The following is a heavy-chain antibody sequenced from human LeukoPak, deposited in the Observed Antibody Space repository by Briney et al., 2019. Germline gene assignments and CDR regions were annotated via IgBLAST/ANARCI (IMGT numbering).Heavy chain of an antibody. D-gene: IGHD3-3*01. CDR2: IYYSGST. Sequence: SETLSLTCNVSGDSISSSYWSWIRQPPGKGLERIGYIYYSGSTNYNPSLKSRVTISVDTPKNQFSLKLSSVTAADTAVYYCARNPGYSDYWSGPNWFDPWGQGTLVTVSS. J-gene: IGHJ5*02. CDR3: ARNPGYSDYWSGPNWFDP. CDR1: GDSISSSY. V-gene: IGHV4-59*01.